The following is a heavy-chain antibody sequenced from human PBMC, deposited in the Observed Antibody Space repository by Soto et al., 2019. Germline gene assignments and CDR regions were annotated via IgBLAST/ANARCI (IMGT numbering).Heavy chain of an antibody. J-gene: IGHJ4*02. D-gene: IGHD5-12*01. V-gene: IGHV1-3*01. CDR1: GYTFTSYA. CDR2: INAGNGNT. Sequence: ASVKVSCKASGYTFTSYAMHWVRQAPGQRLEWMGWINAGNGNTKYSQKFQGRVTITRDTSASTAYMELSRLRSDDTAVYYCARDQGALGLTGYSGSGIDYWGQGTLVTVSS. CDR3: ARDQGALGLTGYSGSGIDY.